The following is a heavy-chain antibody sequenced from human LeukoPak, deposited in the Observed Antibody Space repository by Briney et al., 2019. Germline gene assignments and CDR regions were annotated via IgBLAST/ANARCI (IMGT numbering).Heavy chain of an antibody. CDR1: GGSISSSSYY. V-gene: IGHV4-39*07. CDR2: IYYSGST. J-gene: IGHJ4*02. CDR3: ARDYYYDSSGYYSPLDY. Sequence: SETLSLTCTVSGGSISSSSYYWGWIRQPPGKGLEWIGSIYYSGSTYYNPSLKSRVTISVDTSKNQFSLKLSSVTAADTAVYYCARDYYYDSSGYYSPLDYWGQGTPVTVSS. D-gene: IGHD3-22*01.